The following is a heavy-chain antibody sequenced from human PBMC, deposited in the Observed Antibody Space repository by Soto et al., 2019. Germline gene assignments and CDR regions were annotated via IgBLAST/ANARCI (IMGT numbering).Heavy chain of an antibody. CDR1: GFTFSHAW. D-gene: IGHD2-2*02. CDR2: ITSGGTI. CDR3: AKDPAHCSSTTCYTFWYFDL. V-gene: IGHV3-23*04. J-gene: IGHJ2*01. Sequence: EMHLVDSGGGLVKPGGSLRLSCAASGFTFSHAWMSWVRQAPGKGLEWVSAITSGGTIYYADSVKGRFTISRDNSKNTLSLQMNSLRAEDTALYYCAKDPAHCSSTTCYTFWYFDLWGRGTLVTVSS.